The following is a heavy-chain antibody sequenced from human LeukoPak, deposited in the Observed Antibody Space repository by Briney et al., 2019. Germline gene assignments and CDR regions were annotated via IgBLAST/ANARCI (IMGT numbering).Heavy chain of an antibody. CDR1: GFTFSSYS. V-gene: IGHV3-21*01. D-gene: IGHD3-3*01. J-gene: IGHJ4*02. CDR3: ASSAESILRFLEWSPN. Sequence: GGSLRLSCAASGFTFSSYSMNWVRQAPGKGLEWVSSISSSSSYIYYADSVKGRFTISRDNAKNSLYLQMNSLRAEDTAVYYCASSAESILRFLEWSPNWGQGTLVTVSS. CDR2: ISSSSSYI.